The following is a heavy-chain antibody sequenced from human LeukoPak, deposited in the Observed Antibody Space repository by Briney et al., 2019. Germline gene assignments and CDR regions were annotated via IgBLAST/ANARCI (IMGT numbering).Heavy chain of an antibody. CDR1: GFTFSSYI. J-gene: IGHJ6*02. Sequence: GGSLRLSCAASGFTFSSYIMNWVRQAPGKGLEWVSSISSSSSYIYYADSVKGRFTISRDNAKNSLYLQMNSLRAEDTAVYYCARDLANCGGDCYSWDGMDVWGQGTTVTVSS. CDR3: ARDLANCGGDCYSWDGMDV. V-gene: IGHV3-21*01. CDR2: ISSSSSYI. D-gene: IGHD2-21*02.